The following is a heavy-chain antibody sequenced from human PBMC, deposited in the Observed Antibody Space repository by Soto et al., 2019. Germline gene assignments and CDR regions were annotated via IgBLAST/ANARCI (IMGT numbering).Heavy chain of an antibody. Sequence: QVQLVQSGAEVKKPGSSVKVSCKASGGTFSSYAISWVRQAPGQGLEWMGGIIPIFGTANYAQKFQGRVTITADKSTSTAYMELRSLRSEDTAVYYCATNQYPYYYDSSGYYPFDYWGQGTLVTVSS. CDR2: IIPIFGTA. CDR3: ATNQYPYYYDSSGYYPFDY. D-gene: IGHD3-22*01. CDR1: GGTFSSYA. V-gene: IGHV1-69*06. J-gene: IGHJ4*02.